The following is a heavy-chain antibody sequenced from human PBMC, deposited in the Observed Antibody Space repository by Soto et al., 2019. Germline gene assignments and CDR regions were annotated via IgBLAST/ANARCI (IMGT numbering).Heavy chain of an antibody. CDR1: GYSFTSYW. CDR2: IYPGDSDT. D-gene: IGHD3-10*01. V-gene: IGHV5-51*01. Sequence: GESLKISCKGSGYSFTSYWIGWVRQMPGKGLEWMGIIYPGDSDTRYSPSFQGQVTISADKSISTAYLQWSSLKASDTAMYYCARPIRSGSPYYYYYGMDVWGQGTTVTVSS. J-gene: IGHJ6*02. CDR3: ARPIRSGSPYYYYYGMDV.